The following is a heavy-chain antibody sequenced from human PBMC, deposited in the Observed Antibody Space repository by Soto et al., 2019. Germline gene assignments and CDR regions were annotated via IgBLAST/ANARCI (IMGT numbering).Heavy chain of an antibody. J-gene: IGHJ4*02. Sequence: PSETLSLTCAVYGGSFSGYYWSWIRQPPGKGLEWIGEINHSGSTNYNPSLKSRITISVDTSKNQFSLKLSSVTAADTAVYYCARGGEYSSSSFFDYWGQGTLVTVSS. CDR1: GGSFSGYY. V-gene: IGHV4-34*01. CDR2: INHSGST. D-gene: IGHD6-6*01. CDR3: ARGGEYSSSSFFDY.